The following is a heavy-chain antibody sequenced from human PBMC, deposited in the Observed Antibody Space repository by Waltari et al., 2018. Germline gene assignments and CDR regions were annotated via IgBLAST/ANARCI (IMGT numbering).Heavy chain of an antibody. V-gene: IGHV4-30-4*08. Sequence: QVQLQESGPGLVKPSQTLSLTCTVSGGSISSGDYYWSWIRQPPGKGLEWIGYIYYSGSTSYNPSLKSRVTISVDTSKNQFSLKLSSVTAADTAVYYCARYSSSWYPLLFFDYWGQGTLVTVSS. CDR2: IYYSGST. CDR1: GGSISSGDYY. J-gene: IGHJ4*02. CDR3: ARYSSSWYPLLFFDY. D-gene: IGHD6-13*01.